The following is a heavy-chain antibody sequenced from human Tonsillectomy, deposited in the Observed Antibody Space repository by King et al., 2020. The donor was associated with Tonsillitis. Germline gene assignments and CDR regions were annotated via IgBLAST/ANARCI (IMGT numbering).Heavy chain of an antibody. V-gene: IGHV1-69*01. CDR3: ARDCSGGTCFEY. CDR1: GGTFSSYS. J-gene: IGHJ4*02. Sequence: QLVQSGAEVKKPGSSVKVSCKSSGGTFSSYSISWIRQAPGQGLEWMGGIIPLFRITSYAQKFQGRVTITADDSTSTAYLELSGLRSEDTAVYYCARDCSGGTCFEYWGQGALITVSS. D-gene: IGHD2-15*01. CDR2: IIPLFRIT.